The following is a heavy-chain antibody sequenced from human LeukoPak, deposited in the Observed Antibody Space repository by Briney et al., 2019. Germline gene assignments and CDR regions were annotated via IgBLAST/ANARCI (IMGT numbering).Heavy chain of an antibody. J-gene: IGHJ4*02. D-gene: IGHD6-19*01. CDR3: AGRPKPGIAVAVTDY. Sequence: ASVKVSCKASGYTFTSYYMHWVRQAPGQGLEWMGIINPSGGSTSYAQKFQGRVTMTRDTSTSTVYMELSSLRSEDTAVYYCAGRPKPGIAVAVTDYWGQGPLVTVSS. CDR1: GYTFTSYY. V-gene: IGHV1-46*01. CDR2: INPSGGST.